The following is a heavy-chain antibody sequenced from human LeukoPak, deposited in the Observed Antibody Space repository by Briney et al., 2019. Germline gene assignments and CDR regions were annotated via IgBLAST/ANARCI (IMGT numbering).Heavy chain of an antibody. CDR3: ASRPFETTVVPWDFY. Sequence: ASAKVSCKASGYTFTSYYMHWVRQAPGQGLEWMGIINPSGGSTSYAQKFQGRVTMTRDTSTSTVYMELSSLRSEDTAMYYCASRPFETTVVPWDFYWGQGTQVTVSS. V-gene: IGHV1-46*01. D-gene: IGHD4-23*01. J-gene: IGHJ4*02. CDR1: GYTFTSYY. CDR2: INPSGGST.